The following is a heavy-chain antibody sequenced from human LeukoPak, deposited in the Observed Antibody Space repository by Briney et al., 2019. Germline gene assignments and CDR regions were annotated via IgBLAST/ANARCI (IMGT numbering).Heavy chain of an antibody. V-gene: IGHV1-46*01. CDR3: ARDYYYDSGGPYTRGSDY. Sequence: GASVKLSCKAFGYTFTSYYLHWVRQAPGQGLEWMGIINPIGGGTNYAQKFQGRVTLTKDTSTSTVYMELSSLRSEDTDVYYCARDYYYDSGGPYTRGSDYWGQGTLVTVSS. CDR1: GYTFTSYY. J-gene: IGHJ4*02. D-gene: IGHD3-22*01. CDR2: INPIGGGT.